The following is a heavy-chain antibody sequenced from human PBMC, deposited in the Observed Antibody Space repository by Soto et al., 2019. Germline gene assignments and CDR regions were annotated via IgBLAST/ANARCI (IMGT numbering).Heavy chain of an antibody. CDR1: GYTLTELS. V-gene: IGHV1-24*01. CDR2: FDPEDGET. CDR3: ATGPQSQALFDY. Sequence: QVQLVQSGAEVKKPGASVKVSCKVSGYTLTELSMHWVRQAPGKGVEWMGGFDPEDGETIYAQTFQGRVTMTDDTSTDTAYMELSSLRSEDTAVYYCATGPQSQALFDYWGQGTLVTVSS. J-gene: IGHJ4*02.